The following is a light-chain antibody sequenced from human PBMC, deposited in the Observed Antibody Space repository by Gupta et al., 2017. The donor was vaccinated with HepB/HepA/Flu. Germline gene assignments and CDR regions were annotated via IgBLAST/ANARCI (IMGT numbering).Light chain of an antibody. CDR2: AAS. V-gene: IGKV1-9*01. CDR3: QQLNSPLT. CDR1: QGISSY. J-gene: IGKJ4*01. Sequence: DIQLTQSPSFLSASVGDRVTITCRASQGISSYLAWYQQKPGKAPKLLIYAASTLQSGVPSRSSGSGSGTEFTLTSSRLQPEDFATYYWQQLNSPLTFGGGTKVEIK.